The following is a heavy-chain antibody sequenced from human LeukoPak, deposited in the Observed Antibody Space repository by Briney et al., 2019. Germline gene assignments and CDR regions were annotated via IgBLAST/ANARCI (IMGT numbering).Heavy chain of an antibody. J-gene: IGHJ4*02. CDR1: GGSFSGYY. CDR3: ARSYGYARRQYYFDY. CDR2: INHSGST. Sequence: SETLSLTCAVYGGSFSGYYWSWIRQPPGKGLEWIGEINHSGSTNYNPSHKSRVTISVDTSKNQFSLKLSSVTAADTAVYYCARSYGYARRQYYFDYWGQGTLVTVSS. D-gene: IGHD5-12*01. V-gene: IGHV4-34*01.